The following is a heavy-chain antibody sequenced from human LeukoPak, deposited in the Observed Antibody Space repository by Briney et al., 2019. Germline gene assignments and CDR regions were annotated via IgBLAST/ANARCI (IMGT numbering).Heavy chain of an antibody. J-gene: IGHJ4*02. D-gene: IGHD3-16*01. Sequence: SGTLSLTCTVSGGSISSDNWWTWVRQPPGKGLEWIGEIYHSGSTNYNPSLKSRLTISLDKSKNQFSLNMRSVTAADTAVYYCAKHPSPVFGGGSYFEDWGQGTLVTVSS. V-gene: IGHV4-4*02. CDR2: IYHSGST. CDR3: AKHPSPVFGGGSYFED. CDR1: GGSISSDNW.